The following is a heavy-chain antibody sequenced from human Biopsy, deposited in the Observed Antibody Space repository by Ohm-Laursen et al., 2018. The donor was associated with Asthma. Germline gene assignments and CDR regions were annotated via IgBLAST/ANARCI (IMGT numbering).Heavy chain of an antibody. V-gene: IGHV3-74*01. D-gene: IGHD3-16*02. CDR1: GFTFRRYW. J-gene: IGHJ3*02. CDR2: INDDGTST. Sequence: GSLRLSCAASGFTFRRYWMHWVRHAPGKGLVWVSRINDDGTSTTYADSVTGRFTISRDNAKNMLYLQMKSLRAEDTAVYYCANIGGDAFDIWGQGTMVTVSS. CDR3: ANIGGDAFDI.